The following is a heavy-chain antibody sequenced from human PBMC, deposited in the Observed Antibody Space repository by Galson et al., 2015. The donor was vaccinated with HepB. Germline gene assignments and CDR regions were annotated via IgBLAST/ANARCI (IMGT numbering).Heavy chain of an antibody. Sequence: SLRLSCAASGFTVSSNYMSWVRQAPGKGLEWVSVIYSGGNTYYADSVKGRFTISRDNSKNTLYLQMNSLRAGDTAVFYCARGGNYYYGMDVWGQGTTVTVSS. CDR3: ARGGNYYYGMDV. J-gene: IGHJ6*02. D-gene: IGHD2-15*01. CDR1: GFTVSSNY. CDR2: IYSGGNT. V-gene: IGHV3-66*01.